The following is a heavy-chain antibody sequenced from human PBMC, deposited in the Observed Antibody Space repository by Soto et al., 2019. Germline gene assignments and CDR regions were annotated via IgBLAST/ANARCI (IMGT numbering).Heavy chain of an antibody. V-gene: IGHV1-18*04. D-gene: IGHD3-10*01. CDR3: ARDLDPSGSYYTDY. J-gene: IGHJ4*02. CDR1: GYNIMPYG. CDR2: ISPWKGNT. Sequence: QVQLVQSGAEVKKPGASVKVSCKASGYNIMPYGVNWVRQAPGQGLEWMGWISPWKGNTNYAQSFQGRVTMTTDTPTSTAHMELRSLTSDDTAVYYCARDLDPSGSYYTDYWGPGTLVTVSS.